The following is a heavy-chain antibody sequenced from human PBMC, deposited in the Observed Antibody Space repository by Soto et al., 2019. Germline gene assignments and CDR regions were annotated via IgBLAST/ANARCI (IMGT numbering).Heavy chain of an antibody. CDR2: IFYSRST. CDR1: GYSISSGDYY. D-gene: IGHD2-2*01. Sequence: SETLSLTCTVSGYSISSGDYYWSWIRQPPGKGLEWIGYIFYSRSTYYNPSLKSRLTISVDKSKNQFSLNLSSVTAADTAVYYCARLTQLLAYGMDVWGQGTTVTVSS. J-gene: IGHJ6*02. CDR3: ARLTQLLAYGMDV. V-gene: IGHV4-30-4*01.